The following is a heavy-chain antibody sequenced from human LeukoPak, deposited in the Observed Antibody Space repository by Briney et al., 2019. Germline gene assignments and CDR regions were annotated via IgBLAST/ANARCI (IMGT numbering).Heavy chain of an antibody. D-gene: IGHD6-25*01. V-gene: IGHV3-73*01. CDR1: GYTFTSNY. CDR3: TRSSGGPQAGFDY. Sequence: GASVKVSCKAFGYTFTSNYMHWVRQASGKGLEWVGRIRSKANSYATAYAASVKGRFTISRDDSKNTAYLQMNSLKTEDTAVYYCTRSSGGPQAGFDYWGQGTLVTVSS. CDR2: IRSKANSYAT. J-gene: IGHJ4*02.